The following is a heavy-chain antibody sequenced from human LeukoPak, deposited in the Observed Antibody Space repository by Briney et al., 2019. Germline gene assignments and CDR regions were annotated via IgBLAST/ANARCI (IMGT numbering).Heavy chain of an antibody. CDR3: ARAYDSSGYPGY. V-gene: IGHV1-2*02. Sequence: GASVKVSCKASGYTFTGYYMHWVRQAPGQGLEWMGWINPNSGGTNYAQKFKGRVTMTRDTSISTAYMELSRLRSDDTAVYYCARAYDSSGYPGYWGQGTLVTVSS. J-gene: IGHJ4*02. CDR2: INPNSGGT. D-gene: IGHD3-22*01. CDR1: GYTFTGYY.